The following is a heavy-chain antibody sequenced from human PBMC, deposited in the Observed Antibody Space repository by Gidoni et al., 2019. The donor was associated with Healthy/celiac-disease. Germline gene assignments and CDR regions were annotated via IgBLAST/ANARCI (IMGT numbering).Heavy chain of an antibody. D-gene: IGHD3-10*02. J-gene: IGHJ4*02. CDR1: GYTFPSYY. Sequence: QVQLVQSGAEVKKPGDSVTVSCKASGYTFPSYYMQWVRQAPGQGREWMGIINPRGGSTSYAQTFQVTVTMTRDTSTSTVYMELSSLRSVDTAVYYCARVNPRVRGATFDYWGQGTLVTVSS. CDR2: INPRGGST. CDR3: ARVNPRVRGATFDY. V-gene: IGHV1-46*01.